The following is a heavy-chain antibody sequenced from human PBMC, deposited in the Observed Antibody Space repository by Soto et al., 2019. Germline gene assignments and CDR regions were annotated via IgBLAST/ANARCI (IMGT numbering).Heavy chain of an antibody. CDR1: GGSISSGGYY. D-gene: IGHD5-12*01. Sequence: SETLSLTCTVSGGSISSGGYYWSWIRQHPGKGLEWIGYIYYSGSTYYNPSLKSRVTISVDTSKNQFSLKLSSVTAADTAVYYCARGGRATIFHWFDPWGQGTLVTVSS. V-gene: IGHV4-31*03. J-gene: IGHJ5*02. CDR2: IYYSGST. CDR3: ARGGRATIFHWFDP.